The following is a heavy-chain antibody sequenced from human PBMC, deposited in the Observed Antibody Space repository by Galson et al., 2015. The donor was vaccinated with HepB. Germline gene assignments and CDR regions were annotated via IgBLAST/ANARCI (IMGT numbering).Heavy chain of an antibody. J-gene: IGHJ6*02. V-gene: IGHV1-69*01. D-gene: IGHD2-2*01. Sequence: KASGGTFSSYAISWVRQAPGQELEWMGGIIPIFGTANYAQKFQGRVTITADESTSTAYMELSSLRSEDTAVYYCARGGVVVVVPAPRATYYGMDVWGQGTTVTVSS. CDR3: ARGGVVVVVPAPRATYYGMDV. CDR2: IIPIFGTA. CDR1: GGTFSSYA.